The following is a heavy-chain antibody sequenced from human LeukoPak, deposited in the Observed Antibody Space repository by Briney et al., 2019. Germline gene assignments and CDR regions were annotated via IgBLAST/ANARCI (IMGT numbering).Heavy chain of an antibody. J-gene: IGHJ4*02. CDR3: ARWEYYYDSSGYYYASPFDY. V-gene: IGHV1-69*13. CDR2: IIPIFGTA. CDR1: GGTFSSYA. Sequence: SVKASCKASGGTFSSYAISWVRQAPGQGLEWMGGIIPIFGTANYAQKFQGRVTITADESTSTAYMELSSLRSEDTAVYYCARWEYYYDSSGYYYASPFDYWGQGTLVTVSS. D-gene: IGHD3-22*01.